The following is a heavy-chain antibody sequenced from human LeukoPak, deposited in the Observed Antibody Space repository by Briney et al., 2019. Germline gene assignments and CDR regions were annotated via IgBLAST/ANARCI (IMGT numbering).Heavy chain of an antibody. CDR1: LVTLSNAS. Sequence: GGALRHSCVASLVTLSNASMRRGRPAPGEGQWWGCQITSKTDVGTTDYAAPVKGRFTTSRDDSKNTLYLQMNSLKTEDTAVYYSTPQFLSFGESLGYWGQGTLVTVSS. V-gene: IGHV3-15*01. CDR3: TPQFLSFGESLGY. CDR2: ITSKTDVGTT. D-gene: IGHD3-10*01. J-gene: IGHJ4*02.